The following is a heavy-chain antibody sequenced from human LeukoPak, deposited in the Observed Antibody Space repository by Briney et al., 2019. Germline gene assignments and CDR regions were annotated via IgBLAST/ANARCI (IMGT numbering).Heavy chain of an antibody. D-gene: IGHD6-13*01. CDR3: ARNGYSSNSDY. CDR2: ISSSSSTI. Sequence: GGSLRLSCVASGFTFSTYSMSRVRQAPGKGLEWVSYISSSSSTIYYADSVRGRFTISRDNAKNSLYLQMHSLRAEDTAVYYCARNGYSSNSDYWGQGTLVTVSS. J-gene: IGHJ4*02. V-gene: IGHV3-48*01. CDR1: GFTFSTYS.